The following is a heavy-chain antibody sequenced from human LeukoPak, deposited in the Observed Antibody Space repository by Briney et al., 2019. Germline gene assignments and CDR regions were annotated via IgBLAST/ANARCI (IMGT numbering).Heavy chain of an antibody. CDR2: ISGSGGST. Sequence: PGGSLRLSCAASGFSFDIHSMNWVRQAPGKGLEWVSTISGSGGSTYYAASVKGRFTISRDNSKNTLYLQMSSLSGEDTAVYYCAKVFRSSGYYFWYFDLWGRGTLVTVSS. D-gene: IGHD3-22*01. V-gene: IGHV3-23*01. J-gene: IGHJ2*01. CDR3: AKVFRSSGYYFWYFDL. CDR1: GFSFDIHS.